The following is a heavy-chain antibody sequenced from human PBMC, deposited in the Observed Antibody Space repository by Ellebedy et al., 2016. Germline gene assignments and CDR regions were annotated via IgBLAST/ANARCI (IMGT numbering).Heavy chain of an antibody. Sequence: GGSLRLSCAASGFTFSSYNMHWVRQAPGKGLEWVAVISYDGSNKYYADSVKGRFTISRDNSKNTLYLQMNSLRAEDTAVYYCARDNFPTYDAFDIWGQGTMVTVSS. V-gene: IGHV3-30-3*01. CDR2: ISYDGSNK. J-gene: IGHJ3*02. D-gene: IGHD3-3*01. CDR1: GFTFSSYN. CDR3: ARDNFPTYDAFDI.